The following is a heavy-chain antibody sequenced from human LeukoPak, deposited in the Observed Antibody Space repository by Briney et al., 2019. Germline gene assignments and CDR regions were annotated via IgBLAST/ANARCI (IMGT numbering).Heavy chain of an antibody. V-gene: IGHV3-23*01. Sequence: GGSLRLSCAASGFTFSSYAMSWVRQAPGKGLEWVSAISGSGGSTYYADSVKGRFTISRGNSKNTLYLQMNSLRAEDTAVYYCAKDRSDWGIFDYWGQGTLVTVSS. D-gene: IGHD3-16*01. CDR3: AKDRSDWGIFDY. CDR2: ISGSGGST. J-gene: IGHJ4*02. CDR1: GFTFSSYA.